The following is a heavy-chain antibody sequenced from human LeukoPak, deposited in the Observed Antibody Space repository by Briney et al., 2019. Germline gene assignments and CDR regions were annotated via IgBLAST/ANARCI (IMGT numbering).Heavy chain of an antibody. D-gene: IGHD2-2*02. CDR3: ARDTVVVPAAIGHYYYGMDV. CDR1: GFTFSSYS. V-gene: IGHV3-21*01. J-gene: IGHJ6*02. Sequence: GGSLRLSCAASGFTFSSYSMNWVRQAPGKGLGWVSSISSSSSYIYYADSVKGRFTISRDNAKNSLYLQMNSLRAEDTAVYYCARDTVVVPAAIGHYYYGMDVWGQGTTVTASS. CDR2: ISSSSSYI.